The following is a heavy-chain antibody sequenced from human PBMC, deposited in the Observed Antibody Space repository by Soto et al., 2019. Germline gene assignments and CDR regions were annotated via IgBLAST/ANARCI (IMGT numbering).Heavy chain of an antibody. D-gene: IGHD3-3*01. CDR3: AKAQYYDFWSGKIRTPFAP. J-gene: IGHJ5*02. CDR1: GFTFSSYG. V-gene: IGHV3-30*18. Sequence: GGSLRLSCAASGFTFSSYGMHWVRQAPGKGLEWVAVISYDGSNKYYADSVKGRFTISRDNSKNTLYLQMNSLRAEDTAVYYCAKAQYYDFWSGKIRTPFAPWGQGTLVTVSS. CDR2: ISYDGSNK.